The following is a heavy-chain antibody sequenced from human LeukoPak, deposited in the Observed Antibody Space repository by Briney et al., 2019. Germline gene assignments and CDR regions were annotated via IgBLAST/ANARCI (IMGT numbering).Heavy chain of an antibody. CDR3: ARDLIVKGGTGTGLRYFDY. CDR2: IKQDGSEK. D-gene: IGHD1-7*01. Sequence: GSLRLSCAASGFTFSSYWMSWVRQAPGKGLEWVANIKQDGSEKYYVDSVKGRFTISRDNAKNSLYLQMNSLRAEDTAVYYCARDLIVKGGTGTGLRYFDYWAREPWSPSPQ. V-gene: IGHV3-7*01. J-gene: IGHJ4*02. CDR1: GFTFSSYW.